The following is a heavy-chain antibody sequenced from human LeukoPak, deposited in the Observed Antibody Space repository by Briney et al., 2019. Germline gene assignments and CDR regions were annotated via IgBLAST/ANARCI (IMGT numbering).Heavy chain of an antibody. CDR3: ARRHSYGYYYYCMDV. Sequence: HGGSLRLSCVASGFTFSDYYMTWMRPAPGEGLEWVSYITGSSSYTKYADSVKGRFTISRDNGKNSLYLQMNSLRAEDTAVYYCARRHSYGYYYYCMDVWGQGTTVTVSS. CDR2: ITGSSSYT. J-gene: IGHJ6*02. D-gene: IGHD5-18*01. V-gene: IGHV3-11*03. CDR1: GFTFSDYY.